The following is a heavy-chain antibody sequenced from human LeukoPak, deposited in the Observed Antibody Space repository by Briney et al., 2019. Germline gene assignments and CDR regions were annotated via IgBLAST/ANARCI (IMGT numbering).Heavy chain of an antibody. V-gene: IGHV3-9*03. CDR3: AKGAGYDLSDYYYMDV. CDR1: GFTFSSYA. CDR2: ISWNSGSI. D-gene: IGHD5-12*01. Sequence: GGSLRLSCAASGFTFSSYAMSWVRQAPGKGLEWVSGISWNSGSIGYADSVKGRFTISRDNAKNSLYLQMNSLRAEDMALYYCAKGAGYDLSDYYYMDVWGKGTTVTVSS. J-gene: IGHJ6*03.